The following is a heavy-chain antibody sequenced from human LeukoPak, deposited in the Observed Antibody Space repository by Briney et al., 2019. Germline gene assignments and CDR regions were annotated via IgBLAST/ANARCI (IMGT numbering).Heavy chain of an antibody. V-gene: IGHV1-2*02. J-gene: IGHJ4*02. CDR3: ARSAYNYGYVYFDH. D-gene: IGHD5-18*01. CDR1: GYTFTGCF. CDR2: IDPNSDNI. Sequence: ASVKVSCKASGYTFTGCFIHYVRQAPGQGLEWMGWIDPNSDNIRYSETFKDRVTMTRDTSTNTAYMELSWLRSDDTAVHYCARSAYNYGYVYFDHWGQRTLVIVSS.